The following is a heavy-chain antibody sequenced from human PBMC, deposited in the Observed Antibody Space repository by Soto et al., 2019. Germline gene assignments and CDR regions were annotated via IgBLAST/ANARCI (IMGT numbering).Heavy chain of an antibody. CDR1: GGTFSTYA. Sequence: QVQLEQSGGEVKQPGSSVRVSCKTSGGTFSTYAINWVRQAPGQGLEWMGAIIPLFGTADYSQKFQGRVTITADKSRSTAYIELRSLILDDTAVYFTARPKGTYSSGYYYFDFWGQGIQVTVSS. CDR2: IIPLFGTA. V-gene: IGHV1-69*06. D-gene: IGHD6-19*01. J-gene: IGHJ4*02. CDR3: ARPKGTYSSGYYYFDF.